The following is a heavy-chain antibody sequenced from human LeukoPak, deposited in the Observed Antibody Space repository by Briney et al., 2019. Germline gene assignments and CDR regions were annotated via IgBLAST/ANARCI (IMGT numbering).Heavy chain of an antibody. CDR1: GYTFTSYD. CDR3: ARASGITIFGVVADY. J-gene: IGHJ4*02. Sequence: ASVKVSCKASGYTFTSYDINWVRQATGQGLEWMGWMNPNSGNTGYAQKFQGRVTMTRNISISTAYMELSSLRSEDTAVYYCARASGITIFGVVADYWGQGTLVTVSS. D-gene: IGHD3-3*01. CDR2: MNPNSGNT. V-gene: IGHV1-8*01.